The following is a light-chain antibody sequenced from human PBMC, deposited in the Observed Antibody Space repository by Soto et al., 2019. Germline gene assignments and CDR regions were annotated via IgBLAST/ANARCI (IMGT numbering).Light chain of an antibody. CDR3: QQYGNSPYT. V-gene: IGKV3-15*01. Sequence: EIVMTQSPATLSVSPGERATLSCRASQSVSSNLAWYQQKPGQAPRLLIYGASTRATGIPDRFSGSGSGTDFTLTISRLEPEDFAVFHCQQYGNSPYTFGQGTRLE. CDR1: QSVSSN. J-gene: IGKJ5*01. CDR2: GAS.